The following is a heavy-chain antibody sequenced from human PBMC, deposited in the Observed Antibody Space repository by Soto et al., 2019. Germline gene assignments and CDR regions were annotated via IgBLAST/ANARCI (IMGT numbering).Heavy chain of an antibody. D-gene: IGHD3-10*01. V-gene: IGHV3-73*01. CDR3: TSHGSGSYLSDY. CDR2: IRSKANSYAT. Sequence: GGSLRLSCAASGFTFSGSAMHWVRQASGKGLEWVGRIRSKANSYATAYAASVKGRFTISRDDSKNTAYLQMNSLKTEDTAVYYCTSHGSGSYLSDYWGQGTLVTVSS. J-gene: IGHJ4*02. CDR1: GFTFSGSA.